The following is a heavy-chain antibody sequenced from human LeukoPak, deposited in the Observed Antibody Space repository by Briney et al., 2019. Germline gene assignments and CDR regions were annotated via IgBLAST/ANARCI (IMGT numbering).Heavy chain of an antibody. Sequence: GGSLRLSCAASGFTFDDYAMHWVRQAPGKGLEWVSGINWNSGSIGYADSVKGRFTISRDNAKNSLYLQMNSLRAEDTALYYCAKGNDSYGDSTFEYWGQGTLVTVSS. CDR2: INWNSGSI. D-gene: IGHD4-17*01. CDR3: AKGNDSYGDSTFEY. V-gene: IGHV3-9*01. CDR1: GFTFDDYA. J-gene: IGHJ4*02.